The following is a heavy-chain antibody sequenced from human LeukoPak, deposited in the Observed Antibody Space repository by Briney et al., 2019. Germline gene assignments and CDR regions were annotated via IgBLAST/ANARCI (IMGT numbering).Heavy chain of an antibody. V-gene: IGHV3-30*04. D-gene: IGHD2-2*02. CDR2: ISYDGGNK. J-gene: IGHJ4*02. Sequence: PGGSLRLSCAASGFTFSNYAMHWVRQAPGKGLEWVAVISYDGGNKYYADSVKGRFTISRDNSKTTLYLQMNSLRVEDTAVYYCARDQLDIVVVPAAIPVGYWGQGTLVTVSS. CDR3: ARDQLDIVVVPAAIPVGY. CDR1: GFTFSNYA.